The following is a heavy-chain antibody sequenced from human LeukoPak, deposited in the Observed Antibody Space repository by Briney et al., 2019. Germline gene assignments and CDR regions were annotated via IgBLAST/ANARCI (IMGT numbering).Heavy chain of an antibody. J-gene: IGHJ4*02. CDR3: ARLHYYDSGSGHMTYSFDY. CDR2: INHSGST. V-gene: IGHV4-34*01. Sequence: SETLSLTCGVYGGSFSGYYWSWIRQPPGKGLEWIGEINHSGSTNYNPSLKSRVTISVDTSKNQFSLKLTSVTAADTAVYYCARLHYYDSGSGHMTYSFDYWGQGTLVTVSP. CDR1: GGSFSGYY. D-gene: IGHD3-22*01.